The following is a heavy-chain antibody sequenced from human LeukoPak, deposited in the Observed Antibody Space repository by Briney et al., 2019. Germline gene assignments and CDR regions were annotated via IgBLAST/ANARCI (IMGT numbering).Heavy chain of an antibody. CDR2: ISGSGGSA. CDR3: AKVPLRVGATGGLFDY. CDR1: GFTFSNYA. D-gene: IGHD1-26*01. V-gene: IGHV3-23*01. J-gene: IGHJ4*02. Sequence: TGGSLRLSCAASGFTFSNYAMSWVRQAPGKGLEWGSVISGSGGSAYYAESVKGRFTISRDNSKNTLYLQMNSLRVEDTAVYYCAKVPLRVGATGGLFDYWGQGTLVTVSS.